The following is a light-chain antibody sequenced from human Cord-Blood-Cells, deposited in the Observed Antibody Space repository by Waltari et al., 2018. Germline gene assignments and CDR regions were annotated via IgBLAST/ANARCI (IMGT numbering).Light chain of an antibody. J-gene: IGKJ1*01. CDR1: QSIRSY. V-gene: IGKV1-39*01. CDR3: QQRYSTPWT. CDR2: AAS. Sequence: DIQMTQSPSSLSASVGDRVTITCRASQSIRSYLKWYQQKPGKAPKVLIYAASSLQSGIQSRYSRGGSETDFTLTIRSLQPEDFATYYCQQRYSTPWTFGQGTKVEIK.